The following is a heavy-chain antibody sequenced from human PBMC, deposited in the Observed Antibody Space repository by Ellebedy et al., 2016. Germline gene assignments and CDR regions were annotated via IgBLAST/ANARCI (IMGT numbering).Heavy chain of an antibody. CDR1: GFTVSSNY. CDR3: ARDSRFPSNYYGSSAFDYYYGMDV. J-gene: IGHJ6*02. D-gene: IGHD3-22*01. V-gene: IGHV3-53*01. Sequence: GESLKISCAASGFTVSSNYMSWVRQAPGKGLEWVSVIYSGGSTYYADSVKGRFTISRDNSKNTLYLQMNSLRAEDTAVYYCARDSRFPSNYYGSSAFDYYYGMDVWGQGTTVTVSS. CDR2: IYSGGST.